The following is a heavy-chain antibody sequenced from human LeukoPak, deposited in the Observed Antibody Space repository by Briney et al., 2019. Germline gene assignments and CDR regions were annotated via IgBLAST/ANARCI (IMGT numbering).Heavy chain of an antibody. D-gene: IGHD3-3*01. CDR3: ASVRFLEWLYGHGFDY. CDR2: INWNGGST. J-gene: IGHJ4*02. V-gene: IGHV3-20*04. CDR1: GFTFDDYG. Sequence: PGGSLRLSCAASGFTFDDYGMSWVRQAPGKGLEWVSGINWNGGSTGYADSVKGRFTSSRDNAKNSLYLQMNSLRAEDTALYYCASVRFLEWLYGHGFDYWGQGTLVTVSS.